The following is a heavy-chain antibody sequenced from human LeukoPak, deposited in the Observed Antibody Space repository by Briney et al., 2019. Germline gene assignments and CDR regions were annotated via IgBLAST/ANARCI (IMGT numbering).Heavy chain of an antibody. V-gene: IGHV3-64*01. D-gene: IGHD6-19*01. CDR2: ISSNGGST. Sequence: PGGSLRLSCAASGFTFSSYAMHWVRQAPGKGLEYVSAISSNGGSTYYANSVKGRFTISRDNSKNTLYLQMGSLRAEDMAVYYCARRQWLVQAGRAFDIWGQGTMVTVSS. J-gene: IGHJ3*02. CDR1: GFTFSSYA. CDR3: ARRQWLVQAGRAFDI.